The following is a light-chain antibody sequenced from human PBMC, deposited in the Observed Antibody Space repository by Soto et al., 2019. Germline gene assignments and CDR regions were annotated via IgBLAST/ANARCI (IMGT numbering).Light chain of an antibody. V-gene: IGKV3-20*01. CDR1: QSVRSSY. J-gene: IGKJ2*01. Sequence: EILLTQSPGTLSLSPGERATLSCRASQSVRSSYLAWYQQKPDQPPRLLNYGASGRATGIPDWFSGSGSGTVLTITSSILEPEDFVVYYCQQYGSSPYTFGQGTKLEIK. CDR2: GAS. CDR3: QQYGSSPYT.